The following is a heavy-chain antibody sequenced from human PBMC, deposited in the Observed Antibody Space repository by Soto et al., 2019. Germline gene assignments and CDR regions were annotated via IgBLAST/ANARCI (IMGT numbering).Heavy chain of an antibody. CDR2: IYYSGST. J-gene: IGHJ4*02. Sequence: PSETLSLTCTVSGGSISSYYWSWIRQPPGKGLEWIGYIYYSGSTNYNPSLKSRVTISVDTSKNQFSLKLSSVTAADTAVYYCARGGEGWLQPFDYWGQGTLVTVSS. CDR3: ARGGEGWLQPFDY. V-gene: IGHV4-59*01. CDR1: GGSISSYY. D-gene: IGHD5-12*01.